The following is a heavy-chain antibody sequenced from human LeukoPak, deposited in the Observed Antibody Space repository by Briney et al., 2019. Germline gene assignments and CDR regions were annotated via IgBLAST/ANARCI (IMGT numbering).Heavy chain of an antibody. CDR3: ACGSSLDY. D-gene: IGHD6-13*01. V-gene: IGHV3-30*03. J-gene: IGHJ4*02. CDR1: GFTFSSYG. CDR2: ISYDGSNK. Sequence: GGSLRLSCAASGFTFSSYGMHWVRQAPGKGLEWVAVISYDGSNKYYADSVKGRFTISRDNSKNTLYLQMNSLRAEDTAVYYCACGSSLDYWGQGTLVTASS.